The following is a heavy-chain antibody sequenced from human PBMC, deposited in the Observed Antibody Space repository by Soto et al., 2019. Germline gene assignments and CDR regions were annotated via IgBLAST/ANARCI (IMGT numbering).Heavy chain of an antibody. Sequence: GGSLRLSCAASGVTFSSFNMNWVRQAPGKGLEWVSFVTSGGGTIYYADSVKGRFTISRDNAKDSLYLQMNSLRAEDTAVYYCARRLGYCSGGSCPTDYWGQGTLVTVSS. CDR2: VTSGGGTI. D-gene: IGHD2-15*01. J-gene: IGHJ4*02. CDR1: GVTFSSFN. V-gene: IGHV3-48*01. CDR3: ARRLGYCSGGSCPTDY.